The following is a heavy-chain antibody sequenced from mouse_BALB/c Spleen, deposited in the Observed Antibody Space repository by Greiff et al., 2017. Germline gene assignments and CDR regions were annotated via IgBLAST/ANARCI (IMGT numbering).Heavy chain of an antibody. Sequence: QVQLQQSGPELVRPGVSVKISCKGSGYTFTDYAMHWVKQSHAKSLEWIGVISTYYGNTNYNQKFKGKATMTADKSSSTAYMQLSSLTSEDSAVYFCARGGGNYGDYWGQGTSVTVSS. V-gene: IGHV1-67*01. CDR2: ISTYYGNT. J-gene: IGHJ4*01. CDR1: GYTFTDYA. CDR3: ARGGGNYGDY. D-gene: IGHD2-1*01.